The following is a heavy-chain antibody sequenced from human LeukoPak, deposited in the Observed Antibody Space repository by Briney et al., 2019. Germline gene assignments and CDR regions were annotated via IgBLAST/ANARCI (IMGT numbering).Heavy chain of an antibody. D-gene: IGHD1-26*01. V-gene: IGHV3-23*01. CDR1: GFTFKNYA. CDR3: AKKYSTGLDP. J-gene: IGHJ5*02. Sequence: GGSLRLSCAASGFTFKNYAMYWVRQAPGKGLEWVSAIMEGGESTYYTDSVKGRFTISRDNSKNTLYLQMSSLRAEDTAVYYCAKKYSTGLDPWGQGTLVTVSS. CDR2: IMEGGEST.